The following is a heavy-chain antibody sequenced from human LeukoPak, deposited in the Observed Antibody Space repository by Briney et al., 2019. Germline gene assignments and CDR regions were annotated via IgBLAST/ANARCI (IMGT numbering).Heavy chain of an antibody. CDR1: GFTFSSYG. CDR2: ISYDGSNK. CDR3: AKDVVVRGWYDSFDY. J-gene: IGHJ4*02. D-gene: IGHD6-19*01. V-gene: IGHV3-30*18. Sequence: GGSLRLSCAASGFTFSSYGMHWVRQAPGKGLEWVAVISYDGSNKYYADSVKGRFTISRDNSKNTLYLQMSSLRAEDTAVYYCAKDVVVRGWYDSFDYWGQGTLVTVSS.